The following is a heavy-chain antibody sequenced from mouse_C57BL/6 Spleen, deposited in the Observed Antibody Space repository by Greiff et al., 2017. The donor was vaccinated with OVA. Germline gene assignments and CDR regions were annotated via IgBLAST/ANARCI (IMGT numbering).Heavy chain of an antibody. CDR2: INPYNGGT. CDR1: GYTFTDYY. CDR3: ARWDTTRGYFDY. J-gene: IGHJ2*01. Sequence: VQLKQSGPVLVKPGASVKMSCKASGYTFTDYYMNWVKQSHGKSLEWIGVINPYNGGTSYNQKFKGKATLTVDKSSSTAYMELSSLTSEDSAVYYCARWDTTRGYFDYWGQGTTLTVSS. V-gene: IGHV1-19*01. D-gene: IGHD1-1*01.